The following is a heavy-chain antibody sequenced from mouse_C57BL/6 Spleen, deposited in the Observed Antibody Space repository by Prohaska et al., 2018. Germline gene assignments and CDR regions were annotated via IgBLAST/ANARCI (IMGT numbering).Heavy chain of an antibody. CDR2: LNPNNGGT. J-gene: IGHJ1*03. V-gene: IGHV1-26*01. D-gene: IGHD3-2*02. CDR3: ARTRQLRPWYFDV. Sequence: QRHGKSLEWLGALNPNNGGTSYNQKFKGKATLTVDKSSSTAYMELRSLTSEDSAVYYCARTRQLRPWYFDVWGTGTTVTVSS.